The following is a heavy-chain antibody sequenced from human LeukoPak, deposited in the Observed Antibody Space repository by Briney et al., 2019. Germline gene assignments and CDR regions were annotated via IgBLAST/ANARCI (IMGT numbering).Heavy chain of an antibody. CDR3: ARVRWPGAKY. Sequence: QTGGSLRLSCAASGFTFSSYAMHWVRQAPGRGLEWVANIKGDESERYYVDSVKGRFTISRDNAKSSLYLQMNSLRVEDTAVYYCARVRWPGAKYWGQGTLVTVSS. D-gene: IGHD2-8*02. J-gene: IGHJ4*02. CDR2: IKGDESER. V-gene: IGHV3-7*01. CDR1: GFTFSSYA.